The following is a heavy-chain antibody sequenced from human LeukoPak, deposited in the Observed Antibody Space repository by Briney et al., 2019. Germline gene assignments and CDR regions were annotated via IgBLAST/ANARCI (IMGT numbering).Heavy chain of an antibody. CDR2: ISYDGSNI. V-gene: IGHV3-30-3*01. Sequence: GGSLTLSCAASGFTFRSYAKHWARQAPGKGVEWVAVISYDGSNISYADSVKGRLTISRDNSENTLYLQMQSVRAEDAPVYYCARGAYGGNTPYSDYWREGTLATVSA. J-gene: IGHJ4*02. CDR1: GFTFRSYA. D-gene: IGHD4-23*01. CDR3: ARGAYGGNTPYSDY.